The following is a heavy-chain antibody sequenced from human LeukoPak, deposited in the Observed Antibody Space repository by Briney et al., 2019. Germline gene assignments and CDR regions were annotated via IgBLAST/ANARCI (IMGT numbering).Heavy chain of an antibody. CDR3: HYDSSGIVDAFDI. J-gene: IGHJ3*02. D-gene: IGHD3-22*01. V-gene: IGHV4-34*01. Sequence: PSETLSLTCAVYGGSFSGYHWSWIRQPPGKGLEWIGEINHSGSTNYNPSLKSRVTISVDTSKNQFSLKLSSVTAADTAVYYCHYDSSGIVDAFDIWGQGTMVTVSS. CDR2: INHSGST. CDR1: GGSFSGYH.